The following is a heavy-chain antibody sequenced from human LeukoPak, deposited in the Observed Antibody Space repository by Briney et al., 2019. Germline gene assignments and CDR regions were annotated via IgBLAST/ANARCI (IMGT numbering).Heavy chain of an antibody. CDR2: ISGSGGST. CDR3: AKEAYVWRYGSGSYAIQYFDF. CDR1: GFTFSSYA. J-gene: IGHJ4*02. Sequence: PGGPLRLSCAASGFTFSSYAMSWVRQAPGKGLEWVSAISGSGGSTYYADSVKGRFTISRDNSKNKLYLQMNSLRAGDTAVYYCAKEAYVWRYGSGSYAIQYFDFWGRGTLVTVSS. V-gene: IGHV3-23*01. D-gene: IGHD3-10*01.